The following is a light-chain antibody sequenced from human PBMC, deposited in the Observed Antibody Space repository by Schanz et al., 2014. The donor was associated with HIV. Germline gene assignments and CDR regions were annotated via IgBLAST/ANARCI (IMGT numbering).Light chain of an antibody. Sequence: QSALTQPASVSGSPGQSITISCTGTSSDVGGYNYVSWYQQHPGKAPKVMIYDVTNRPSGVPDRFSGSKSGNTASLTISGLQAEDEADYYCSSFAGSNIPWVFGGGTKLTVL. V-gene: IGLV2-14*01. CDR2: DVT. J-gene: IGLJ3*02. CDR1: SSDVGGYNY. CDR3: SSFAGSNIPWV.